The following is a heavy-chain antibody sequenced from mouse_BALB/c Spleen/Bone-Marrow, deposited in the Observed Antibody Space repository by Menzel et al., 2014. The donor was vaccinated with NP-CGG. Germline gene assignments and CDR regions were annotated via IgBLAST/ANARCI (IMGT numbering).Heavy chain of an antibody. CDR2: ISTYYGDA. D-gene: IGHD2-1*01. J-gene: IGHJ4*01. CDR3: ASGNYYYAMDY. CDR1: GYTFTDYA. V-gene: IGHV1S137*01. Sequence: VQLQQSGAELVRPGVSVKISCKGSGYTFTDYAMHWVKQSHAKSLEWIGVISTYYGDASYNQKFKGKATMTVDKSSSTAYIELARLTSEDSAIYYCASGNYYYAMDYWGQGTSVTVSS.